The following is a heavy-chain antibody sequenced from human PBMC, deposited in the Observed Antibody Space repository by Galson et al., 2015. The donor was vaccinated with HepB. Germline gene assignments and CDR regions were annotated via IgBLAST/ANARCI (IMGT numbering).Heavy chain of an antibody. Sequence: SLRLSCAASGFSFSSYAMAWVRQAPGKGLEWVSVIGGSGVHYTDSVKGRFTISRDNSKNTLYLQMSSLRAEDTAVYYCARSNGGGDYYYGMDVWGQGTTVTVSS. J-gene: IGHJ6*02. CDR1: GFSFSSYA. D-gene: IGHD2-8*01. CDR2: IGGSGV. CDR3: ARSNGGGDYYYGMDV. V-gene: IGHV3-23*01.